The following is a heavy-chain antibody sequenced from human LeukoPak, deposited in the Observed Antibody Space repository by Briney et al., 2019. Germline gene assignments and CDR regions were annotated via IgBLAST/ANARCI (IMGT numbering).Heavy chain of an antibody. CDR2: SSAYNGNT. J-gene: IGHJ4*02. D-gene: IGHD2-15*01. CDR3: ARGGIDTFDN. Sequence: ASVKVSCKASGYTFTSFGISWVRQAPGQGLEWMGWSSAYNGNTKSAQKFQGRVIMTTDTSTNTAYMELRSLRSDDTAVYYCARGGIDTFDNWGQGTLVTVSS. V-gene: IGHV1-18*01. CDR1: GYTFTSFG.